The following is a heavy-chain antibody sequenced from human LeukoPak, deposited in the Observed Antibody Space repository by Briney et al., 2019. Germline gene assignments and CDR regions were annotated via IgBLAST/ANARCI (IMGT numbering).Heavy chain of an antibody. CDR3: ARGPGIVGATVYYYYGMDV. D-gene: IGHD1-26*01. J-gene: IGHJ6*02. Sequence: GASVKVSCKASGYTFTSYGISWVRQAPGQGLEWMGWISAYNGNTNYAQKLQGRVTMTTDTSTSTAYMELRSLRSDDTAVYYCARGPGIVGATVYYYYGMDVWGQGTTVTVSS. CDR2: ISAYNGNT. V-gene: IGHV1-18*01. CDR1: GYTFTSYG.